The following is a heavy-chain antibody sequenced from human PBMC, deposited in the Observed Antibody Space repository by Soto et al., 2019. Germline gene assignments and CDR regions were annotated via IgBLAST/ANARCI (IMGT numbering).Heavy chain of an antibody. D-gene: IGHD6-13*01. V-gene: IGHV4-34*01. CDR3: ARVDSRVNWFDP. J-gene: IGHJ5*02. Sequence: SETLSLTCAVYGGSFSGYYWSWIRQPPGKGLEWIGEINHSGSTNYNPSLKSRVTISVDTSKNQFSLKLSSVTAADTAVYYCARVDSRVNWFDPWGQGTLVT. CDR2: INHSGST. CDR1: GGSFSGYY.